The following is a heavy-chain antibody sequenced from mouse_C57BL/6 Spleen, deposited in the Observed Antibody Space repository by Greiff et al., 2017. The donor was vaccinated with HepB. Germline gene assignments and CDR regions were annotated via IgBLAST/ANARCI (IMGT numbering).Heavy chain of an antibody. V-gene: IGHV5-17*01. J-gene: IGHJ4*01. Sequence: EVHLVESGGGLVKPGGSLKLSCAASGFTFSDYGMHWVRQAPEKGLEWVAYISSGSSTIYYADTVKGRFTISRDNAKNTLFLQMTSLRSEDTAMYYCARLGRYYAMDYWGQGTSVTVSS. D-gene: IGHD4-1*01. CDR1: GFTFSDYG. CDR3: ARLGRYYAMDY. CDR2: ISSGSSTI.